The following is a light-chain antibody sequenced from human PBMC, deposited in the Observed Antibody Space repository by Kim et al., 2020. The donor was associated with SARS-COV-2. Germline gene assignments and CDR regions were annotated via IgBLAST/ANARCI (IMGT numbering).Light chain of an antibody. CDR3: AAWDDSLRVV. J-gene: IGLJ2*01. Sequence: ELTQPPSASGTPGQRVTISCSGSSSNIGSNYAYWYQQLPGTAPKLLIYRNNQRPSGVPDRFSGSKSGTSASLAISGLRSEDEADYYCAAWDDSLRVVF. V-gene: IGLV1-47*01. CDR1: SSNIGSNY. CDR2: RNN.